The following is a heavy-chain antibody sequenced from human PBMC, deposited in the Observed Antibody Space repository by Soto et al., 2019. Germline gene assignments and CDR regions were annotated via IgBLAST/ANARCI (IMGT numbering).Heavy chain of an antibody. CDR1: GYTITELS. CDR2: FDPEDGET. CDR3: AQGGGITMVRVVTTTPYDPNLIDV. D-gene: IGHD3-10*01. J-gene: IGHJ6*02. Sequence: ASVKVSCKVSGYTITELSMHWVRQAPGKGLEWMGGFDPEDGETIYEQQCQGRVTMTEDKSTDTAYMELSSLRSEDTSVYSCAQGGGITMVRVVTTTPYDPNLIDVWGQGTTVTVSS. V-gene: IGHV1-24*01.